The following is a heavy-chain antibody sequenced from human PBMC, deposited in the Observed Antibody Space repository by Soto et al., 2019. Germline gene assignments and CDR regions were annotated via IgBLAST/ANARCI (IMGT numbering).Heavy chain of an antibody. D-gene: IGHD3-10*01. CDR3: ASQRLWFGELLTKYYFYYGLDV. CDR1: GYTFSSIG. J-gene: IGHJ6*02. V-gene: IGHV1-18*01. Sequence: ASVKVSCKASGYTFSSIGINWVRQAPGQGLELMGWISAYDGKTTYAEKFQGRVTLTTDTSTSTAYMELSSLRSEDTAVYYCASQRLWFGELLTKYYFYYGLDVWGQGTTVTVSS. CDR2: ISAYDGKT.